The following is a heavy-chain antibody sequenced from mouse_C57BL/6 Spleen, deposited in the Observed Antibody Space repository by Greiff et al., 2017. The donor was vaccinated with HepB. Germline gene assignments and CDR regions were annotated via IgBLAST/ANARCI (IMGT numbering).Heavy chain of an antibody. D-gene: IGHD2-3*01. CDR2: INPNNGGT. CDR3: ARLDGYYAWFAY. CDR1: GYTFTDYY. Sequence: EVQLQQSGPELVKPGASVKISCKASGYTFTDYYMNWVKQSHGKSLEWIGDINPNNGGTSYNQKFKGKATLTVDKSSSPAYMELRSLTSEDSAVYYCARLDGYYAWFAYWGQGTLVTVSA. J-gene: IGHJ3*01. V-gene: IGHV1-26*01.